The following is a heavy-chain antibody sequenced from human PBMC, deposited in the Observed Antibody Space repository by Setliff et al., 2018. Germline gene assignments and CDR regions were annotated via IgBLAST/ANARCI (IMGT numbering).Heavy chain of an antibody. CDR1: GYPFTSYD. Sequence: EASVKVSCKASGYPFTSYDIHWLRLTSGQGLEWMGWLNPSSGDTGFATKFQGRVTVTRDTSISTAYMELSSLTSEDTAVYYCARGRTRTSTIFGIVSLSSWGDGTTVTVSS. CDR3: ARGRTRTSTIFGIVSLSS. J-gene: IGHJ6*04. D-gene: IGHD3-3*01. V-gene: IGHV1-8*02. CDR2: LNPSSGDT.